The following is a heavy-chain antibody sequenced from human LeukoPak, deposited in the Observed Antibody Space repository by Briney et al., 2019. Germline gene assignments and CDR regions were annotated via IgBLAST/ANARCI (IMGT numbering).Heavy chain of an antibody. CDR2: INHSGST. Sequence: SETLSLTCAAYGGSFSGYYWSWIRQPPGKGLEWIGEINHSGSTNYNPSLKSRVTISVDTSKNQFSLKLSSVTAAVTAVYYCARWGSGWYWYGWFDPWGQGTLVTVSS. V-gene: IGHV4-34*01. J-gene: IGHJ5*02. CDR3: ARWGSGWYWYGWFDP. CDR1: GGSFSGYY. D-gene: IGHD6-19*01.